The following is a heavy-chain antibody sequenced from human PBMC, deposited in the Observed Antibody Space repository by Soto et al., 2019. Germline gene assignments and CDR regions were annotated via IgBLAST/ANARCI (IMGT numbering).Heavy chain of an antibody. CDR3: SIDKFDRPSYCSGGNCYGYHGLGV. CDR2: IIPGLDTP. CDR1: GGTLINFA. J-gene: IGHJ6*02. Sequence: QIQLVQSGAEVKEPGSSVKVACKASGGTLINFALSWVRQAPGQGLEWLGGIIPGLDTPNYERKFKDRVSILSDESVGSIYMAMRRMRYEHTALYYCSIDKFDRPSYCSGGNCYGYHGLGVWAQGPKVIVSS. V-gene: IGHV1-69*01. D-gene: IGHD2-15*01.